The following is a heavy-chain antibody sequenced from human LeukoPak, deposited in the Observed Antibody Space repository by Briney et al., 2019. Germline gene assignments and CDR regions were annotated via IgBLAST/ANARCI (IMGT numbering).Heavy chain of an antibody. Sequence: SETLCLTSANSRGSIYGYYGSWIRQRPGGRLQWVGYAQYSRTTDYNPSLKVRVTISVDTSRNQLSLRLNSVTAADTAVYYCARRHISTYVVDYWGQGALVTVTS. CDR2: AQYSRTT. V-gene: IGHV4-59*08. D-gene: IGHD3-10*02. CDR3: ARRHISTYVVDY. CDR1: RGSIYGYY. J-gene: IGHJ4*02.